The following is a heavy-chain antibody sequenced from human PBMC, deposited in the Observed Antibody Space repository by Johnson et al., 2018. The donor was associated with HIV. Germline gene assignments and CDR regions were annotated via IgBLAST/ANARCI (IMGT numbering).Heavy chain of an antibody. J-gene: IGHJ3*02. CDR1: GFIFSNYG. Sequence: QVQLVESGGGVVQPGKSLRLSCAASGFIFSNYGIHWVRQAPGKGLEWVAVISYDGSNKYYADSVKGRFTISRDNSKNTLYLQMNSLRAEDTAVYYCASDRGTMIVVGSAFDIWGQGTRVTVSS. CDR2: ISYDGSNK. V-gene: IGHV3-30*03. CDR3: ASDRGTMIVVGSAFDI. D-gene: IGHD3-22*01.